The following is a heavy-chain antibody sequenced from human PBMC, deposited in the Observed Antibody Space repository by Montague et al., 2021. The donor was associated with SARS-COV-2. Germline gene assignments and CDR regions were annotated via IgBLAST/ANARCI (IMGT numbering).Heavy chain of an antibody. CDR1: GGSISSYY. D-gene: IGHD3-22*01. V-gene: IGHV4-4*07. Sequence: SETLSLTCTVSGGSISSYYWNWIRQSAGKGLEWIGRIYISGSTNYDPSLKSRVTMSVDTSKNQFSLKLSSVTAADTAVYYCARGALFCDRSGYYSDAFDIWGQGTMVTVSS. J-gene: IGHJ3*02. CDR3: ARGALFCDRSGYYSDAFDI. CDR2: IYISGST.